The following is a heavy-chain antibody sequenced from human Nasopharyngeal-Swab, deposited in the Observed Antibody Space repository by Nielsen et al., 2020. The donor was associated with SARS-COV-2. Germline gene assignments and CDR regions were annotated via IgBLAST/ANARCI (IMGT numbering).Heavy chain of an antibody. CDR1: GFTFSSYS. Sequence: GESLKISCAASGFTFSSYSMNWVRQAPGKGLEWVSSISSSSSYMYYADSVKGRFTISRDNAKNSLYLQMNSLRAEDTAVYYCASDCSGGSCYSGNIWGQGTMVTVSS. V-gene: IGHV3-21*01. D-gene: IGHD2-15*01. CDR3: ASDCSGGSCYSGNI. CDR2: ISSSSSYM. J-gene: IGHJ3*02.